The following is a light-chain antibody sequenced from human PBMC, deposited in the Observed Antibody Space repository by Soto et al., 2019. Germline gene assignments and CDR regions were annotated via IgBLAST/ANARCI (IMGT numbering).Light chain of an antibody. CDR3: QHRSNWPPT. Sequence: EIVLTQSPATLSLSPGERATLSCRASQGVSSYLAWYQQKPGQAPRLLIYDASNRATGIPARFSGSGSGTDFTLTISNLEPEDFAAYYCQHRSNWPPTFGQGTKVEIK. CDR2: DAS. CDR1: QGVSSY. J-gene: IGKJ1*01. V-gene: IGKV3-11*01.